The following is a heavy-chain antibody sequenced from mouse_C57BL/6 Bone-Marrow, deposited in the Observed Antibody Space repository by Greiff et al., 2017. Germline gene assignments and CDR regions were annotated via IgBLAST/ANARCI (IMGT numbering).Heavy chain of an antibody. D-gene: IGHD2-13*01. V-gene: IGHV1-69*01. CDR2: IDPSDSYT. CDR1: GYTFTSSW. Sequence: VQLQQPGAELVMPGASVKLSCKASGYTFTSSWMHWVKQRPGQGLEWIGEIDPSDSYTNYNQKFKGKSTLTVDKSSSTAYMQLSSLTSDDSAVYYCARGDLDYWGQGTTLTVSS. CDR3: ARGDLDY. J-gene: IGHJ2*01.